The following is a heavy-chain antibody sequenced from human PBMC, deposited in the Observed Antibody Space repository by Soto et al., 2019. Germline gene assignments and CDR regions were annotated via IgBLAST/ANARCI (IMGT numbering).Heavy chain of an antibody. CDR1: GFSFSSYS. CDR3: ARGYTGYSRGGTCYWFDP. Sequence: EVQLVESGGGLVKPGGSLRLSCAASGFSFSSYSMNWVRQAPGKGLEWVSSISSSASHINYADSVKGRFTISRDNAKKSLYLQMNSLRAEDTAVYYCARGYTGYSRGGTCYWFDPWGQGTLVTVSS. D-gene: IGHD2-15*01. CDR2: ISSSASHI. V-gene: IGHV3-21*01. J-gene: IGHJ5*02.